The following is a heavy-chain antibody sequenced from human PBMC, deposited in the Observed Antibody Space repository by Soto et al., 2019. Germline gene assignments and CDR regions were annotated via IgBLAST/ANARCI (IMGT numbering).Heavy chain of an antibody. J-gene: IGHJ4*02. D-gene: IGHD5-18*01. Sequence: QVPLVESGGGVVQPGRSLRLSCAASGFTFSSYAMHWVRQAPGKGLEWVAVISYDGSNKYYADSVKGRFTISRDNSKNTLYLQMNSLRAEDTAVYYCARDGDTAMVTPFDYWGQGTLVTVSS. CDR2: ISYDGSNK. V-gene: IGHV3-30-3*01. CDR1: GFTFSSYA. CDR3: ARDGDTAMVTPFDY.